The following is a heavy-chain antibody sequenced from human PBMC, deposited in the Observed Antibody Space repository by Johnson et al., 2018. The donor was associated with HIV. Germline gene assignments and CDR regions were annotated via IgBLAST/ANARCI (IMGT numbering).Heavy chain of an antibody. D-gene: IGHD6-13*01. J-gene: IGHJ3*02. CDR1: GFTVSGNY. CDR3: ARGFEVAAGWGAFDI. CDR2: IGSTGDT. Sequence: VHLVESGGGLVQPGGSLRLSCAASGFTVSGNYMNWVRQAPGKGLEWVSGIGSTGDTYYPGSVKGRFTISRQNAKNSLYLQMNSLRAGDTAVYYCARGFEVAAGWGAFDIWGQGTMVTVSS. V-gene: IGHV3-13*01.